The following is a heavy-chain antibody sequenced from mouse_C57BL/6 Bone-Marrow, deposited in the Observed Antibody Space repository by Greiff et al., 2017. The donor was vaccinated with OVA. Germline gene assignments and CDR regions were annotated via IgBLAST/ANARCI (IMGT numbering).Heavy chain of an antibody. CDR3: ARQIITTIVN. CDR2: ISGGGGNT. Sequence: DVMLVESGGGLVKPGGSLKLSCAASGFTFSSYTMSWVRQTPEKRLEWVATISGGGGNTYYPDSGKGRFTISRDNAKNTLYLQMSSLRSEDTALYYCARQIITTIVNWGQGTLVTVSA. D-gene: IGHD1-1*01. CDR1: GFTFSSYT. V-gene: IGHV5-9*01. J-gene: IGHJ3*01.